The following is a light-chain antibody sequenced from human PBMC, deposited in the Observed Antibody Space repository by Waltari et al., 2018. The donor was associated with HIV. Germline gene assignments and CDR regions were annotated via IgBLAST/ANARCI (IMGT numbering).Light chain of an antibody. Sequence: DIVMTQSPDSLAVSLGERATINCKSSTSVLYSSNNKNYLAWYQQKPGQPPRLLIYWASTRESGVPDRFSGSGSGTDFTLTISSLQAEDVAVYYCQQYYSIPPLTFGGGTKVEIK. J-gene: IGKJ4*01. V-gene: IGKV4-1*01. CDR2: WAS. CDR1: TSVLYSSNNKNY. CDR3: QQYYSIPPLT.